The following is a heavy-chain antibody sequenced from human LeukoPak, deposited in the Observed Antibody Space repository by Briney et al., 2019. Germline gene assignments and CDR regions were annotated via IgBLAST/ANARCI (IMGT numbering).Heavy chain of an antibody. Sequence: SETLSLTCAVYGGSFSGYSWSWVRQPPGEGLEWIGEINHSGSTNYNPSLKSRVTISVDKSNNQFSLKLTSVTAADTAVYYCARYYCSSGSCSYFGFWGQGTLVTVSS. V-gene: IGHV4-34*01. CDR1: GGSFSGYS. CDR2: INHSGST. CDR3: ARYYCSSGSCSYFGF. D-gene: IGHD2-15*01. J-gene: IGHJ4*02.